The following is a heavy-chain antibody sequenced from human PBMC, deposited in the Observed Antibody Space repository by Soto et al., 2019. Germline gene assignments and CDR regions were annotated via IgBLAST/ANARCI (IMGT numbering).Heavy chain of an antibody. CDR1: GGSIISSNW. V-gene: IGHV4-4*02. D-gene: IGHD6-13*01. J-gene: IGHJ3*02. Sequence: SETLSLTCAVSGGSIISSNWWSLVRQPPGKGLEWIGEIYHSGSTNYNPSLKSRVTISVDKSKNQFSLKLSSVTAADTAVYYCARVKLAAAGTLDAFDIWGQGTMVTVSS. CDR3: ARVKLAAAGTLDAFDI. CDR2: IYHSGST.